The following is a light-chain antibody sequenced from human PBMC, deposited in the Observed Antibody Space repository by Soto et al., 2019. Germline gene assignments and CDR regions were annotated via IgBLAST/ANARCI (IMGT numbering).Light chain of an antibody. Sequence: DIQMTQSPSSLSASVGDRVTITCRASQSISSYLHWYQQKPGKAPKLLIYAASSLQSRVTSRFSGSESGTGCTLTISSLQPEDFATDYCQQSYSTPRTFGQGTKLEIK. CDR3: QQSYSTPRT. J-gene: IGKJ2*01. CDR1: QSISSY. V-gene: IGKV1-39*01. CDR2: AAS.